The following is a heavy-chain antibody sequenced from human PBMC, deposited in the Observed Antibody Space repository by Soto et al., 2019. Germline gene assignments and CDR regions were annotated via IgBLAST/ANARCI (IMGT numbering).Heavy chain of an antibody. CDR3: AAGLYCSGGSCYYYYGMDV. J-gene: IGHJ6*02. CDR2: IDPSDSYT. CDR1: GYNFTSYW. D-gene: IGHD2-15*01. V-gene: IGHV5-10-1*01. Sequence: GESLKISCNGSGYNFTSYWISWVRQMPGKGLEWVGRIDPSDSYTNYSPSFQGHVTISADKSISTAYLQWSSLKASDTAMYYCAAGLYCSGGSCYYYYGMDVWGQGTTVTVSS.